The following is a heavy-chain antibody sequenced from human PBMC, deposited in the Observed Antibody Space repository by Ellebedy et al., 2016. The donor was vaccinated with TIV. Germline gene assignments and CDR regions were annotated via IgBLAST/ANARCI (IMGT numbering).Heavy chain of an antibody. CDR3: ARGSDFYGSGSYFYYFES. CDR1: GGIFRSFA. J-gene: IGHJ4*02. CDR2: ISPIFGAP. Sequence: ASVKVSCKASGGIFRSFAISWVRQAPGQGLEWVAGISPIFGAPNYAQKFQARVTISADESTTTAYMELTSLTSEDTAVYYCARGSDFYGSGSYFYYFESWGQGTLVTVSS. D-gene: IGHD3-10*01. V-gene: IGHV1-69*13.